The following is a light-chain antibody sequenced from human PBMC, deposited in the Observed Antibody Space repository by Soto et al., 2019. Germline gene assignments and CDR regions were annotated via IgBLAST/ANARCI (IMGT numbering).Light chain of an antibody. CDR2: GSS. CDR1: RSVGES. Sequence: VLTQSPGTLSLSPGERDTLSCRASRSVGESLAWYQQKPGQSHRLLIYGSSNRATGIPDRFSGSGSGTDFTLTITRLEPEDFAVYYCQQYGGSPRTFGRGTKVELK. J-gene: IGKJ1*01. V-gene: IGKV3-20*01. CDR3: QQYGGSPRT.